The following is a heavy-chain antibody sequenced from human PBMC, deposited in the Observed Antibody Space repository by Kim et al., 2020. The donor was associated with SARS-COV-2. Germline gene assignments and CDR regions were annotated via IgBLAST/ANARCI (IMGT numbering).Heavy chain of an antibody. Sequence: GGSLRLSCAASGFTFSSYGMHWVRQAPGKGLEWVAVISYDGSNKYYADSVKGGFTISRDNSKNTLYLQMNSLRAEDTAVYYCAKDRSSSSPFYYYYYGMDVWGQGTTVTVSS. CDR2: ISYDGSNK. CDR3: AKDRSSSSPFYYYYYGMDV. CDR1: GFTFSSYG. D-gene: IGHD6-6*01. V-gene: IGHV3-30*18. J-gene: IGHJ6*02.